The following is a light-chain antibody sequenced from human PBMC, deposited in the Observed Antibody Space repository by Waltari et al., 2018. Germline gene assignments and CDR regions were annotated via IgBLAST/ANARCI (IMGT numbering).Light chain of an antibody. CDR2: DVI. Sequence: QSALTQPASVSGSPGQSITISCTGSNSDVGGYNFVSWYQQHPGKAPKLMIYDVINRPSGVSNRFSGSKSGNTASLTISGLQPEDAADYYCNSYSTSSTFVFGTGTRVTVL. J-gene: IGLJ1*01. CDR3: NSYSTSSTFV. V-gene: IGLV2-14*01. CDR1: NSDVGGYNF.